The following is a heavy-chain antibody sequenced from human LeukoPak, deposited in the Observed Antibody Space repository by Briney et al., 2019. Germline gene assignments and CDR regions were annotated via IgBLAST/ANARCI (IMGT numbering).Heavy chain of an antibody. CDR1: GGSISSGGYS. J-gene: IGHJ5*02. Sequence: SQTLSLTCAVSGGSISSGGYSWSWIRQPPGQGLEWIGYIYHSGSTYYNPSLKSRVTISVDRSKNQFSLKLSSVTAADTAVYYCARDTEGWFDPWGQGTLVTVSS. V-gene: IGHV4-30-2*01. CDR2: IYHSGST. CDR3: ARDTEGWFDP.